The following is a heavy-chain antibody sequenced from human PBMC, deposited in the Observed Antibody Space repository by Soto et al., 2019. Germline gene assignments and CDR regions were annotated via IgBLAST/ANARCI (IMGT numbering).Heavy chain of an antibody. D-gene: IGHD2-15*01. V-gene: IGHV1-69*01. J-gene: IGHJ1*01. CDR2: IIPIFGTA. CDR1: GGTFSSYA. Sequence: QVQLVQSGAEVKKPGSSVKVSCKASGGTFSSYAISWVRQAPGQGLEWMGGIIPIFGTANYAQKFQGRVTITADESTSTAYMELSSLRSEDTAVYYCARPQDCSGGSCYRAESFQHWGQGTLVTVSS. CDR3: ARPQDCSGGSCYRAESFQH.